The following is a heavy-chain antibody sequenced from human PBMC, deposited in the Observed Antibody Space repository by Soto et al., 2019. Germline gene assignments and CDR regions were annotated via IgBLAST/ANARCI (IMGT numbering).Heavy chain of an antibody. V-gene: IGHV4-39*01. CDR3: ARRTVNIRTFYSGLKTHCFDY. Sequence: SETLSLTCAVSGGSISSSSYYWGWIRQPPGKGLEWIGSIYYSGSTYYTPSLQSRVAISVDTSKNQFSLKLNSVTAADTAVYYCARRTVNIRTFYSGLKTHCFDYWGQGTLVTVSS. CDR1: GGSISSSSYY. J-gene: IGHJ4*02. CDR2: IYYSGST. D-gene: IGHD6-19*01.